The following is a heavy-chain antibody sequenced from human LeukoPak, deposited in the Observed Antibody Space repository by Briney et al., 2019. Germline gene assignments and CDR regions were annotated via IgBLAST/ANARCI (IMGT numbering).Heavy chain of an antibody. D-gene: IGHD3-9*01. Sequence: ASVKVSCKASGYTFTGYYMHWVRQAPGQGLEWMGWINPNSGGTNYAQKFQGRVTMTRDTSTSTVYMELSSLRSDDTAVYYCARAEIFSNGPDYWGQGTLVTLSS. J-gene: IGHJ4*02. CDR1: GYTFTGYY. V-gene: IGHV1-2*02. CDR2: INPNSGGT. CDR3: ARAEIFSNGPDY.